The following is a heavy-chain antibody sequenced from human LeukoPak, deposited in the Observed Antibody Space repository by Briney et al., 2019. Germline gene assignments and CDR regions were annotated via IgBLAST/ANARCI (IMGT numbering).Heavy chain of an antibody. CDR2: IYYSGST. V-gene: IGHV4-39*01. J-gene: IGHJ4*02. Sequence: PSETLSLTCTVSGDSINSSSYYWGWIRQPPGKGLEWIGSIYYSGSTYYSPSLKSRVTIFVDTSKNQFSLKLSSVTAADTAVYYCARHRGDGYSYYFVYWGQGTLVTVSS. CDR1: GDSINSSSYY. D-gene: IGHD5-24*01. CDR3: ARHRGDGYSYYFVY.